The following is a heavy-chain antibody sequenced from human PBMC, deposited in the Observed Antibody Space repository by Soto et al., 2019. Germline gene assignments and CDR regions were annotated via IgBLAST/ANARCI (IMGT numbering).Heavy chain of an antibody. CDR3: AIENWGPGGHYFDY. D-gene: IGHD7-27*01. Sequence: QVHVVQSGAEVKKPGSSVKVPCKAYGGTFNSFGIKWVRQAPGQGLEWVGGIIPVFGTINYAQKFRGRVTITADASTSTSYMELSSLRSDDTAVYYCAIENWGPGGHYFDYWGPGTLVTVSS. CDR1: GGTFNSFG. V-gene: IGHV1-69*01. CDR2: IIPVFGTI. J-gene: IGHJ4*02.